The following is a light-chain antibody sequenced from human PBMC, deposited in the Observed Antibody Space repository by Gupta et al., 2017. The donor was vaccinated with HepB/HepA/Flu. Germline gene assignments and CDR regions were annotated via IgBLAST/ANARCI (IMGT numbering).Light chain of an antibody. CDR1: QSVSSF. CDR3: QQRSSWPLT. CDR2: DAS. J-gene: IGKJ4*01. V-gene: IGKV3-11*01. Sequence: EIVLTQSPATLSLSLGERATFSCSASQSVSSFLAWFQQKPGQAPRLLINDASNRDTGIPARFSGSGSGTDFTLTISSLELEDFVVYYCQQRSSWPLTFGGGTKVEIK.